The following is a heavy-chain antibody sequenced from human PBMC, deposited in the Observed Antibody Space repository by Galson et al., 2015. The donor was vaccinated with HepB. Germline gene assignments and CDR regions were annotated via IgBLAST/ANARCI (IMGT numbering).Heavy chain of an antibody. D-gene: IGHD4-17*01. J-gene: IGHJ2*01. CDR1: GYTFTSYA. Sequence: SVKVSCKASGYTFTSYAMHWVRQAPGQRLEWMGWINAGNGNTKYSQKFQGRVTITRDTSASTAYMELSSLRSEDTAVYYCARAVTTLYWYFDLWGRGTLVTVSS. CDR2: INAGNGNT. CDR3: ARAVTTLYWYFDL. V-gene: IGHV1-3*01.